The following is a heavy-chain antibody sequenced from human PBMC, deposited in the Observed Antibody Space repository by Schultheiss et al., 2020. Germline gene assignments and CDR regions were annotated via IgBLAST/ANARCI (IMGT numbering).Heavy chain of an antibody. Sequence: SETLSLTCAVSGDSISNSNWWSWVRQPPGKGLEWIGEIYHSGSTNYNPSLRSRVTISVDKSKNQFSLKLTSVTAADTAVYYCVREEETRDAFDIWGQGTMVTVSS. D-gene: IGHD4-11*01. CDR2: IYHSGST. CDR3: VREEETRDAFDI. V-gene: IGHV4-4*02. CDR1: GDSISNSNW. J-gene: IGHJ3*02.